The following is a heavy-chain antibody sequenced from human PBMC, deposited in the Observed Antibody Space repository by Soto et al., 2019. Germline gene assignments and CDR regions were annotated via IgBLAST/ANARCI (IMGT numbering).Heavy chain of an antibody. CDR2: IYYSGST. J-gene: IGHJ5*02. Sequence: PSETLSLTCTDSGGSISSYYWSWIRQPPGKGLEWIGYIYYSGSTNYNPSLKSRVTISVDTSKNQFSLKLSSVTAADTAVYYCARGRIAAAGTRFDPWGQGTLVTVSS. D-gene: IGHD6-13*01. CDR3: ARGRIAAAGTRFDP. V-gene: IGHV4-59*01. CDR1: GGSISSYY.